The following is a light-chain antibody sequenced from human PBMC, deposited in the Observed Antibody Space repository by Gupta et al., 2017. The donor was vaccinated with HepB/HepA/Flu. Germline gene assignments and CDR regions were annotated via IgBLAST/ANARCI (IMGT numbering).Light chain of an antibody. CDR3: AAWDTSLNVVV. Sequence: QSVLTQSTSVSGTPWQRVTISCSGSSSNVGMNNVNWYQQLPGTAPKLLIYYNDERPSGVPDRISGSKSGTSASLAISGLQSEDEADYYCAAWDTSLNVVVFGGGTKLTVL. CDR2: YND. J-gene: IGLJ2*01. V-gene: IGLV1-44*01. CDR1: SSNVGMNN.